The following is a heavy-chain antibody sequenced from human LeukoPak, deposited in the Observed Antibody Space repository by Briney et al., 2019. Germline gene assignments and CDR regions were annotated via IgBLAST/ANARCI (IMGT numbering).Heavy chain of an antibody. CDR1: GFTISDYW. J-gene: IGHJ3*02. CDR2: IKPDGSEK. D-gene: IGHD4-23*01. Sequence: GGSLRLSCVASGFTISDYWMSWVRQAPGKGLEWVANIKPDGSEKHYVDSVKGRFTISRDNAKNTLYLQMNSLRAEDTAVYYCAGDYGANRRAFDIWGQGTMVTVSS. CDR3: AGDYGANRRAFDI. V-gene: IGHV3-7*01.